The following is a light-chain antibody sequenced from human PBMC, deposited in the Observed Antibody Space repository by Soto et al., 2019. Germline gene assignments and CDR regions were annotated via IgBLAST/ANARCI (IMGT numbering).Light chain of an antibody. J-gene: IGKJ5*01. CDR1: QSVSSY. CDR2: DAS. Sequence: EIVLTQSPATLSLSPVERATLSCMASQSVSSYLAWYQQKPGQAPRLLIYDASNRATGIPARFSGSGSGTDFTLTISSLEPEDFAVYYCQQRSSWPITFGQGTRLEIK. V-gene: IGKV3-11*01. CDR3: QQRSSWPIT.